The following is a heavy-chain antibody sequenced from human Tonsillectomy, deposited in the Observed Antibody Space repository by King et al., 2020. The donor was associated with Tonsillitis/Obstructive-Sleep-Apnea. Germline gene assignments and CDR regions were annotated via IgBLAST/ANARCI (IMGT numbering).Heavy chain of an antibody. J-gene: IGHJ3*02. D-gene: IGHD3-3*01. V-gene: IGHV4-34*01. CDR1: GGSFRGFY. CDR2: INHSGST. Sequence: VQLQQWGAGLLKPSETLSLTCAVYGGSFRGFYWSWIRQPPGKGLEWIGEINHSGSTNYNPSLKSRVTISVDTSENQFSLKLTSVTAADTAVYYCARQGGGFGAFDIWGQGKMVTVSS. CDR3: ARQGGGFGAFDI.